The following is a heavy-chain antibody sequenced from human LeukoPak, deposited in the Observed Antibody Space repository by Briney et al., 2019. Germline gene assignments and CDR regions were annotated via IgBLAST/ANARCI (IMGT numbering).Heavy chain of an antibody. CDR2: IRYDGSNK. V-gene: IGHV3-30*02. D-gene: IGHD3-22*01. CDR3: ASSPGNWLSLYYYYMDV. Sequence: GGSLRLSCAASGFTFSSYGMHWVRQAPGKGLEWVAFIRYDGSNKYYADSVKGRFTTSRDNSKNTLYLQMNSLRAEDTAVYYCASSPGNWLSLYYYYMDVWGKGTTVTVSS. J-gene: IGHJ6*03. CDR1: GFTFSSYG.